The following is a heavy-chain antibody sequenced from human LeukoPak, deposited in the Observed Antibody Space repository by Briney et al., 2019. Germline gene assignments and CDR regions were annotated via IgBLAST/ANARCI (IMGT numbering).Heavy chain of an antibody. V-gene: IGHV3-23*01. J-gene: IGHJ6*02. Sequence: GGSLRLSCPVSGFTFSSYAMSWVRQAPGRGLEWVSVISTSGESAYYADSVKGRFTISRDNSKNTLYLQMNSLRVENTAIYYCARDGGNNSWYGMDVWGQGTTVTVSS. CDR2: ISTSGESA. CDR3: ARDGGNNSWYGMDV. D-gene: IGHD4-23*01. CDR1: GFTFSSYA.